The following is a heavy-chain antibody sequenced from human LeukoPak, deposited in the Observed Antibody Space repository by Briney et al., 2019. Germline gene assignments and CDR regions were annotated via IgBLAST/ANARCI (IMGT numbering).Heavy chain of an antibody. Sequence: TSETLSLTCTVSGGSISSSSYYWGWIRQPPGKGLEWIGSIYYSGSIYYNPSLKSRVTISVDTSKNQFSLKLSSVTAADTAVYYCARTKYSSRPFDYWGQGTLVTVSS. CDR1: GGSISSSSYY. J-gene: IGHJ4*02. D-gene: IGHD6-13*01. CDR3: ARTKYSSRPFDY. CDR2: IYYSGSI. V-gene: IGHV4-39*01.